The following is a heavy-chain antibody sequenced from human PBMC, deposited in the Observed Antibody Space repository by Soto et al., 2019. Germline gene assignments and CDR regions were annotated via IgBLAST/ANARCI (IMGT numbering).Heavy chain of an antibody. V-gene: IGHV1-69*01. Sequence: QVQLVQSGAEVKKPGSSVKVSCKASGGTFSSYAISWVRQAPGQGLEWMGGIIPIFGTANYAQKFQGRVTITADESTSTAYMELSSLRSEDTVVYYCARGSSRSRAPPEEAFDPWGQGTLVTVSS. J-gene: IGHJ5*02. D-gene: IGHD6-13*01. CDR2: IIPIFGTA. CDR3: ARGSSRSRAPPEEAFDP. CDR1: GGTFSSYA.